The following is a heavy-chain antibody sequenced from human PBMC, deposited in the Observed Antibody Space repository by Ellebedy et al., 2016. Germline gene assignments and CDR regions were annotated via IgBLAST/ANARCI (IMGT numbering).Heavy chain of an antibody. CDR2: IYYSGST. CDR3: ARVGGSYSI. Sequence: SETLSLXCTVSGGSISSYYWSWIRQPPGKGLEWIGYIYYSGSTNYNPSLKSRVTISVDTSKNQFSLKLSSVTAADTAVYYCARVGGSYSIWGQGTMVTVSS. D-gene: IGHD1-26*01. V-gene: IGHV4-59*01. CDR1: GGSISSYY. J-gene: IGHJ3*02.